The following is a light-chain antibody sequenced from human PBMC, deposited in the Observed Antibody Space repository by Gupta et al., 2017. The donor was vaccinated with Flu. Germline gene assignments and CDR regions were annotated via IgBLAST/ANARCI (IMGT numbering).Light chain of an antibody. CDR1: SSNIGNNY. Sequence: AAPGQKVTISCSGSSSNIGNNYVSWYQQLPGTAPKLLIYENNKRPSGIPDRFSGSKSGTSATLGITGLQTGDEADYYCGTWDSSLSAVVFGGGTKLTVL. V-gene: IGLV1-51*02. CDR3: GTWDSSLSAVV. J-gene: IGLJ2*01. CDR2: ENN.